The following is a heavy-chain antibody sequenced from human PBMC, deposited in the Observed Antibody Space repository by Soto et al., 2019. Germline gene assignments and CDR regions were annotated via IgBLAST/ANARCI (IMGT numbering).Heavy chain of an antibody. CDR1: GGSFSDYY. J-gene: IGHJ6*02. D-gene: IGHD2-15*01. CDR3: ARGLRAPFAVSSSYYYYGMDL. Sequence: PSETLSLTCGVFGGSFSDYYWSWIRQTPGKGLECIGEISHSGSTNYNPSLKSRVTMSMDTSKNQFSLKLSSVTAADTAVYYCARGLRAPFAVSSSYYYYGMDLWGQGATVTVSS. V-gene: IGHV4-34*01. CDR2: ISHSGST.